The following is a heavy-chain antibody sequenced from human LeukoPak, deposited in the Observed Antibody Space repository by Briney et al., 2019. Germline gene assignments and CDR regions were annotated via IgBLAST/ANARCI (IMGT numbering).Heavy chain of an antibody. CDR1: GYTFTSYY. J-gene: IGHJ4*02. D-gene: IGHD6-13*01. Sequence: ASVTVSCKPSGYTFTSYYMHWVRQAPAHGLEWMGVINPSGGSTSYAQKFQGRVTMTRDMSTSTVYMELSSLRSEDTAVYYCARDRAAAGHTYFDYWGQGTLVTVSS. V-gene: IGHV1-46*01. CDR3: ARDRAAAGHTYFDY. CDR2: INPSGGST.